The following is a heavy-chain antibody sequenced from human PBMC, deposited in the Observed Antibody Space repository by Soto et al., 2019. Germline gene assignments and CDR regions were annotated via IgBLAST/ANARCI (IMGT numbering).Heavy chain of an antibody. D-gene: IGHD3-3*01. CDR3: AKDVLRFLEWLAFYGMDV. Sequence: PGGSLRLSCAASGFTLKTYVINWVRQAPGKGLEWVSLISVSGGWTIYADSVKGRFTISGDNSKNTLYLQMNSLRAEDTAVYYCAKDVLRFLEWLAFYGMDVWGQGTTVTVSS. CDR2: ISVSGGWT. J-gene: IGHJ6*02. V-gene: IGHV3-23*01. CDR1: GFTLKTYV.